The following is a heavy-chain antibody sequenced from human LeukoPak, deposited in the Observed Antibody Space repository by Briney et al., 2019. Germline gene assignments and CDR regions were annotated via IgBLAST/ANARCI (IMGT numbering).Heavy chain of an antibody. D-gene: IGHD1-1*01. CDR3: ARWYNSLDV. V-gene: IGHV3-64*02. CDR2: ISSNGSNT. CDR1: GFPFSTYA. Sequence: TGGSLRLSCVASGFPFSTYAMHWVRQAPGKGLEYVSGISSNGSNTNYADSVEGRFTISRDNSKNTVYLQMGSLRVEDMAVYYCARWYNSLDVWGQGTTVTVSS. J-gene: IGHJ6*02.